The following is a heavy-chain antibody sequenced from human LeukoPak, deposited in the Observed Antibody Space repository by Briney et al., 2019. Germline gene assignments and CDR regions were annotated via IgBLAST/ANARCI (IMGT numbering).Heavy chain of an antibody. CDR1: GFTFSSYA. Sequence: GGSLRLSCAASGFTFSSYAMHWVRQAPGKGLEWVAVISYDGSNKYYADSVKGRFTISRDNSKNTLYLQMNSLRAEDTAVYYCARGQGGDLWHGYFDYWGQGTLVTVSS. CDR2: ISYDGSNK. D-gene: IGHD3-16*01. CDR3: ARGQGGDLWHGYFDY. V-gene: IGHV3-30*04. J-gene: IGHJ4*02.